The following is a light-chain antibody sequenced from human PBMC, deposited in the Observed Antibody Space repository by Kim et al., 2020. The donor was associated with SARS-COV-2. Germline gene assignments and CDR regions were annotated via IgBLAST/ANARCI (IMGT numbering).Light chain of an antibody. CDR2: LNSDGSH. V-gene: IGLV4-69*01. Sequence: LGASVKLTCTLSSGHSSYAIAWQQQQPEKGPRYLMKLNSDGSHSKGDGIPDRFSGSSSGAERYLPISSLQSEDEADYYCQTWGTVVFGGGTQLTVL. J-gene: IGLJ2*01. CDR3: QTWGTVV. CDR1: SGHSSYA.